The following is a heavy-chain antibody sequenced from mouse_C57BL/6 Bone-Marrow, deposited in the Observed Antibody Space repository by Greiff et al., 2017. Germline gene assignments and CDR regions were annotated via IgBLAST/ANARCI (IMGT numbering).Heavy chain of an antibody. CDR3: ARRGVVALDY. V-gene: IGHV5-6*02. CDR1: GFTFSSYG. Sequence: EVKLMESGGDLVKPGGSLNLSCAASGFTFSSYGMSWVRRTPDKRLGWVATISSGGSYTYYPDSVKGRFTISRDNAKNTLYLQMSSLKSEDTAMYYCARRGVVALDYWGQGTTLTVSS. CDR2: ISSGGSYT. J-gene: IGHJ2*01. D-gene: IGHD1-1*01.